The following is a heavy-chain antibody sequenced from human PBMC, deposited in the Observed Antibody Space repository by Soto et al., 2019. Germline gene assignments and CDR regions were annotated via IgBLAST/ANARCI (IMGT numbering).Heavy chain of an antibody. J-gene: IGHJ4*02. CDR2: LSDSGGST. CDR1: GCTFSSHA. D-gene: IGHD6-13*01. V-gene: IGHV3-23*01. Sequence: PGGSLRLSCTASGCTFSSHAMTWIRQAPGKGLEWVSGLSDSGGSTYYADSVKGRFTISRDNSMNTLYLQMNTLRAEDTAVYYCAKVSSSWYSGFFDLWGQGTLVTVSS. CDR3: AKVSSSWYSGFFDL.